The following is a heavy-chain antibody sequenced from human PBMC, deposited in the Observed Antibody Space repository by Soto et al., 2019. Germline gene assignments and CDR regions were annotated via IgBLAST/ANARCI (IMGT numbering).Heavy chain of an antibody. CDR2: ISYDGSNE. D-gene: IGHD5-18*01. J-gene: IGHJ4*02. CDR3: AKGLSVIQPWLMDAY. V-gene: IGHV3-30*18. Sequence: QVQLVESGGGVVQPGRSLRLSCAVSGFTFRSYGMHWVRQAPGKGLEWVAGISYDGSNEDYADSVKGRFTISRDNSKNTLYLQMNRLRGEDTAVYYCAKGLSVIQPWLMDAYWGQGTLVTVSS. CDR1: GFTFRSYG.